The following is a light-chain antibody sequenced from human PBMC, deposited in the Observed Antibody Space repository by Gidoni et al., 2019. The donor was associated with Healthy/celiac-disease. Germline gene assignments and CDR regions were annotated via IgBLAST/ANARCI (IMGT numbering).Light chain of an antibody. V-gene: IGLV2-14*01. CDR3: SSYTSSSTLE. CDR1: SRHVGGYNY. CDR2: EVS. J-gene: IGLJ2*01. Sequence: QSALTQPSSVSGPPGQSITISCTGTSRHVGGYNYVPWYQQHPGKAPKPMIYEVSNRPSGVSNRFSGSRSGNTASLTISGLQAEDEADYYCSSYTSSSTLEFGGGTKLTVL.